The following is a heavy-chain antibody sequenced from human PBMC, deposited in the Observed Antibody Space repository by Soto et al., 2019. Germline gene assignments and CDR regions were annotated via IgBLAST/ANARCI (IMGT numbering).Heavy chain of an antibody. J-gene: IGHJ4*02. CDR2: IENFYINT. CDR3: ARENWGKGDY. CDR1: GFSFNVYW. D-gene: IGHD7-27*01. V-gene: IGHV3-11*01. Sequence: QVRLVESGGGLVKPGGSLRLSCAASGFSFNVYWMAWVRQAPGKGLEWVSTIENFYINTYYADSVKGRFTITRDNANGLIYLQMDSLRTDDTGVYYCARENWGKGDYWGPGAVVTVSS.